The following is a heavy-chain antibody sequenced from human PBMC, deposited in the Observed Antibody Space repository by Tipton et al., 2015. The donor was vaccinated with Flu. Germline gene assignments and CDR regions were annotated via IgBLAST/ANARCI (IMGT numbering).Heavy chain of an antibody. CDR1: GGSISSGSYY. D-gene: IGHD3-22*01. J-gene: IGHJ3*02. CDR2: IYTSGST. CDR3: ARGVIYYDSSGPITDAFDI. V-gene: IGHV4-61*02. Sequence: LRLSCTVSGGSISSGSYYWSWIRQPAGKGLEWIGRIYTSGSTNYNPSLKSRVTISVDTSKNQFSLKLSSVTAADTAVYYCARGVIYYDSSGPITDAFDIWGQGTMVAVSS.